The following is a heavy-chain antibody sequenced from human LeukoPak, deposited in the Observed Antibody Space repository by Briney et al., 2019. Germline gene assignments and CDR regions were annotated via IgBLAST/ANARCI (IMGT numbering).Heavy chain of an antibody. Sequence: SETLSLTCTVSGYSLSSGYYWGWIRQPPGKGLGGIGSIYHSGSIYYNPSLKSRVTISVDTSKNQFSLKWSSVTAADTAVYYCVLDYYDSSGYNDYWGQGNLFTVSS. CDR2: IYHSGSI. CDR3: VLDYYDSSGYNDY. D-gene: IGHD3-22*01. CDR1: GYSLSSGYY. V-gene: IGHV4-38-2*02. J-gene: IGHJ4*02.